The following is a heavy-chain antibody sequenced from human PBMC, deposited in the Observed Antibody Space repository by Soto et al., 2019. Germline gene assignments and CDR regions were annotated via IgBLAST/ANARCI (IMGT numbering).Heavy chain of an antibody. Sequence: QLQLQESGPGLVKPSETLSLTCTVSGGSISSSSYYWGWIRQPPGKGLEWIGSIYYSGSTYYNPSLASRVTISVVTSKNQFSLRLSSVTAADTAVYYCARHPYVAKPCYFDFWGQGTLVTVSS. D-gene: IGHD3-16*01. CDR1: GGSISSSSYY. V-gene: IGHV4-39*01. CDR3: ARHPYVAKPCYFDF. CDR2: IYYSGST. J-gene: IGHJ4*02.